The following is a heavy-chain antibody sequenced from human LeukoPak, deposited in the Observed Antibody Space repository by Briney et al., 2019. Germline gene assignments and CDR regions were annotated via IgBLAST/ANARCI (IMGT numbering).Heavy chain of an antibody. CDR3: ARDSYYYGSGSYYYYYGMDV. J-gene: IGHJ6*02. Sequence: GGSLRLSCAASGFSVGSNYMSWVRQAPGKGLEWVSVIYGGNSTYYSDSVKGRFTIFRQNSKNTLYLQMNSLRAEDTAVYYCARDSYYYGSGSYYYYYGMDVWGQGTTVTVSS. D-gene: IGHD3-10*01. CDR2: IYGGNST. CDR1: GFSVGSNY. V-gene: IGHV3-53*04.